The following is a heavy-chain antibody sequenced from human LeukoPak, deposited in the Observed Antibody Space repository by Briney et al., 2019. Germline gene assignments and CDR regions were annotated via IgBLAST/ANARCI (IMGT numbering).Heavy chain of an antibody. CDR2: IYPGDSDT. CDR1: GYSFTSYW. V-gene: IGHV5-51*01. CDR3: ARRAPYYYDSSGFDP. J-gene: IGHJ5*02. D-gene: IGHD3-22*01. Sequence: GASLQISCKGSGYSFTSYWIGWVRQLPGKGLEWMGIIYPGDSDTRYSPFFQGQVTISAEKSISTAYLQWSSLKASDTAMYYCARRAPYYYDSSGFDPWGQGTLVTVSS.